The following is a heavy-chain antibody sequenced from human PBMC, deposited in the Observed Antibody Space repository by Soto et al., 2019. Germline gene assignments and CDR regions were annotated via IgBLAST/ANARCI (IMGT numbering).Heavy chain of an antibody. J-gene: IGHJ4*02. D-gene: IGHD5-18*01. CDR2: ISAYNGNT. CDR3: ARDLNTAMVKRFDY. Sequence: GASVKVSCKASGYTFTSYGISWVRQAPGQGLEWMGWISAYNGNTNYAQKLQGRVTMTTDTSTSTAYMELRSLRSDDTAVYYCARDLNTAMVKRFDYWGQGTLVTVSS. V-gene: IGHV1-18*01. CDR1: GYTFTSYG.